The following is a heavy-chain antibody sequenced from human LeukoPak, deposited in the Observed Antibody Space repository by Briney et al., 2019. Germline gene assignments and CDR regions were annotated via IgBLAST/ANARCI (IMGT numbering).Heavy chain of an antibody. Sequence: ASVKVSCKASGYTFTSYGISWVRQAPGQGLEWMGWIGAYNGNTNYAQKLQGRVTMTTDTSTSTAYMELRSLRSDDTAVYYCARAVLSYYYDSSGYSGVDYWGQGTLVTVSS. CDR2: IGAYNGNT. CDR3: ARAVLSYYYDSSGYSGVDY. V-gene: IGHV1-18*01. J-gene: IGHJ4*02. D-gene: IGHD3-22*01. CDR1: GYTFTSYG.